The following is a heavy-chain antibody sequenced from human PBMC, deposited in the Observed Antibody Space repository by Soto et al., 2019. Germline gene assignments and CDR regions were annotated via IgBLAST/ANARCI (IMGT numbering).Heavy chain of an antibody. Sequence: GESLKISCKGSGYSFTSYWISWVRQMSGKGLEWMGRIDPSDSYTNYSPSLQGHVTISADKSISTAYLQWSSLKASDTAMYYCARQGITLVRGVIQAPPDWGQGTLVTVSS. CDR3: ARQGITLVRGVIQAPPD. J-gene: IGHJ1*01. D-gene: IGHD3-10*01. CDR2: IDPSDSYT. V-gene: IGHV5-10-1*01. CDR1: GYSFTSYW.